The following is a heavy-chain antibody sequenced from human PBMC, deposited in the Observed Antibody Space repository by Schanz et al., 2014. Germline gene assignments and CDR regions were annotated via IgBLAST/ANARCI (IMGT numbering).Heavy chain of an antibody. J-gene: IGHJ4*02. CDR1: GYSFTTYD. V-gene: IGHV1-8*01. Sequence: QVQLVQSGAEVKKPGASVKVSCKASGYSFTTYDVNWVRQATGQGLEWMVWMNPTTGNRGYAQNFQGRVTMTRNTSITTAYLELSSLRSGDTAVYYCTKGRTFGRWGQGTLVTVSS. D-gene: IGHD3-16*01. CDR2: MNPTTGNR. CDR3: TKGRTFGR.